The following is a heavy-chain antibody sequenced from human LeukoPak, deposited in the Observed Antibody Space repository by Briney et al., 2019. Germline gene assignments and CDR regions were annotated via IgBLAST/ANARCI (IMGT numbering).Heavy chain of an antibody. CDR2: IYTSGST. D-gene: IGHD5-24*01. Sequence: SQTLSLTCTVSGGSISSGSYYWSWIRQPAGKGLEWIGRIYTSGSTNYNPSLKSRVTISVDTSKNQFSLKLSSVTAADTAVYYCARGDGYNYGYAFDIWGQGTIVTVSS. V-gene: IGHV4-61*02. CDR3: ARGDGYNYGYAFDI. J-gene: IGHJ3*02. CDR1: GGSISSGSYY.